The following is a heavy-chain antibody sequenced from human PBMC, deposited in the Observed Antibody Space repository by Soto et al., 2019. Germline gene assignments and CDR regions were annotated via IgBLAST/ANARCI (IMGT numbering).Heavy chain of an antibody. CDR3: ARPHLRSGYDYRPADSFDY. Sequence: SVKVSCKASGGTCSSYAISWVRQAPGQGLEWMGGIIPIFGTANYAQKFQGRVTITADESTSTAYMELSSLRSEDTAVYYCARPHLRSGYDYRPADSFDYWGQGTLVTVSS. V-gene: IGHV1-69*13. CDR2: IIPIFGTA. D-gene: IGHD5-12*01. J-gene: IGHJ4*02. CDR1: GGTCSSYA.